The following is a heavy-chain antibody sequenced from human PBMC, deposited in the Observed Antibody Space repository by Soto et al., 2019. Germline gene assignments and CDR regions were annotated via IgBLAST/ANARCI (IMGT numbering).Heavy chain of an antibody. CDR2: ISAYNGNT. CDR1: GYTFTSYG. CDR3: ARGHKILYCSSTSCYDDAFDI. V-gene: IGHV1-18*01. D-gene: IGHD2-2*01. Sequence: GASVKVSCKASGYTFTSYGISWVRQAPGQGLEWMGWISAYNGNTNYAQKLQGRVTMTTDTSTSTAYMELRSLRSDDAAVYYCARGHKILYCSSTSCYDDAFDIWGQGTMVTVSS. J-gene: IGHJ3*02.